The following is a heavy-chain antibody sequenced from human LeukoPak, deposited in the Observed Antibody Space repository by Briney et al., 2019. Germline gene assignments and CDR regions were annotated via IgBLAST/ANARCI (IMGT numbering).Heavy chain of an antibody. V-gene: IGHV3-30*03. CDR3: ASGGTTGTGPDY. CDR1: GFTFSSYD. CDR2: ISYDGSNK. D-gene: IGHD1-1*01. Sequence: PGGSLRLSCAASGFTFSSYDMHWVRQAPGKGLEWVTVISYDGSNKYYGDSVKGRFTISRDNSKNTLYLKMNSLRAEDTAVYYCASGGTTGTGPDYWGQGTLVTVSS. J-gene: IGHJ4*02.